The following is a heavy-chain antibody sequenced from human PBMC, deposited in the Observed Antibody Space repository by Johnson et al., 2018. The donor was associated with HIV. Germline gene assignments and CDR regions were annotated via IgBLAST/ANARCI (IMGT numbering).Heavy chain of an antibody. D-gene: IGHD2-15*01. CDR2: INSDGSST. J-gene: IGHJ3*02. CDR3: ARDGYCSGGSCYSGDRLDAFDI. Sequence: VQLVESGGGLVQPGGSLRLSCAASGFTFSSYWMHWVRQAPGKGLVWVSRINSDGSSTSYADSVKGRFTISRDNAKNTLYLQMNSLRAEDTAVYYCARDGYCSGGSCYSGDRLDAFDIGGQGTMVTVSS. CDR1: GFTFSSYW. V-gene: IGHV3-74*01.